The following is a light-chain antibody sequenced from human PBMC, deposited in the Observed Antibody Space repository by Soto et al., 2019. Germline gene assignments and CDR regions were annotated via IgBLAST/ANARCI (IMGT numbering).Light chain of an antibody. Sequence: DIQMTQSPSTLSGSVGDRVTITCRASQSISATLAWYQQKPGKAPKLLMFEASSLERGVPSRFSGSGSGTEFSLTISSLQPDDFATYYCQQYETYSRTFGQGTKVDIK. J-gene: IGKJ1*01. CDR2: EAS. CDR3: QQYETYSRT. CDR1: QSISAT. V-gene: IGKV1-5*01.